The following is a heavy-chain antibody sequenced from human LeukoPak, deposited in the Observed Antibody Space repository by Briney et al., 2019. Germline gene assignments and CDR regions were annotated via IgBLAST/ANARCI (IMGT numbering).Heavy chain of an antibody. CDR3: ARNAEYTYGPIDY. Sequence: SETLSLTCSVSGGSISSRSYYWGWIRQPPGKGLEWLGIIYYSGSTYYNPSLKSRVTISVDTSKNQFSLKLSSVTAADTAVYYCARNAEYTYGPIDYWGQGTLFTVSS. V-gene: IGHV4-39*01. J-gene: IGHJ4*02. CDR1: GGSISSRSYY. CDR2: IYYSGST. D-gene: IGHD5-18*01.